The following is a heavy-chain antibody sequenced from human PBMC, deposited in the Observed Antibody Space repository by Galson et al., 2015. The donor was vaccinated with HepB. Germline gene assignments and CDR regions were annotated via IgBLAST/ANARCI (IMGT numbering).Heavy chain of an antibody. CDR3: AKDRGSGSYAVEYYFDY. D-gene: IGHD1-26*01. CDR2: ISGSGGST. Sequence: LRLSCAASGFTFSSYAMSWVRQAPGKGLEWVSAISGSGGSTYYADSVKGRFTISRDNSKNTLYLQMNSLRAEDTAVYYCAKDRGSGSYAVEYYFDYWGQGTLVTVSS. J-gene: IGHJ4*02. V-gene: IGHV3-23*01. CDR1: GFTFSSYA.